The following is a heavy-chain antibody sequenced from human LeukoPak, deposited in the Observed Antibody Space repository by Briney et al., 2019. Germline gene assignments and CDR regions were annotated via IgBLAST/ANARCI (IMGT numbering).Heavy chain of an antibody. CDR1: GFTFSSYI. CDR2: ISSSSSYI. CDR3: ARDKWELLPFDY. V-gene: IGHV3-21*01. Sequence: GGSLRLSCAASGFTFSSYIMNWVRQAPGKGLEWVSSISSSSSYIYYADSVKGRFTISRDNAKNSLYLQMNSLRAEDTAVYYCARDKWELLPFDYWGQGTLVTVSS. D-gene: IGHD1-26*01. J-gene: IGHJ4*02.